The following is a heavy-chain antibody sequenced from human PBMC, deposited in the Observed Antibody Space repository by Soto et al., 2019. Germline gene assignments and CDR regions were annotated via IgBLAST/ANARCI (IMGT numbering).Heavy chain of an antibody. CDR3: ERVRRDGPLGGMDV. J-gene: IGHJ6*02. D-gene: IGHD3-16*01. V-gene: IGHV3-13*01. Sequence: EVQLVESGGGLVQPGGSLRLSCAASGFTFSSYDMHWVRQATGKGLEWVSAIGTAGDTYYPGSVKGRFNIPRENAKNSLYVETNSLRAGATGVYYCERVRRDGPLGGMDVWGQGPTVRVSS. CDR2: IGTAGDT. CDR1: GFTFSSYD.